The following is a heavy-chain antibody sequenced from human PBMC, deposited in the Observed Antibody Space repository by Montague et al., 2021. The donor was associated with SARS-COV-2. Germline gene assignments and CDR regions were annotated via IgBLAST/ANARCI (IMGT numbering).Heavy chain of an antibody. CDR2: ST. V-gene: IGHV4-59*01. J-gene: IGHJ3*02. Sequence: STNYNPSIKSRVTLSVETSKNQFSLKLSSVTAADTAVYYCARVRGNTIFGVVIISAFDIWCQVTSVTVSS. D-gene: IGHD3-3*01. CDR3: ARVRGNTIFGVVIISAFDI.